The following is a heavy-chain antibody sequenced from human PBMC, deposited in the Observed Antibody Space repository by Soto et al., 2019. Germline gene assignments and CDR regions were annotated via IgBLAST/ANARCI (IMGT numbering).Heavy chain of an antibody. V-gene: IGHV3-9*01. CDR3: AKELGGYSYGYELDH. CDR1: GFTFDIYA. J-gene: IGHJ4*02. D-gene: IGHD5-18*01. Sequence: EVQLVDSGGGLVQPGSSLRLSCAASGFTFDIYAMHWVRQAPGKGLEWVSSISWNSGTRGYADSVKGRFTISRDNAKNSLYLQMDSLRTEDTAFYYCAKELGGYSYGYELDHWGQGTLVAVSS. CDR2: ISWNSGTR.